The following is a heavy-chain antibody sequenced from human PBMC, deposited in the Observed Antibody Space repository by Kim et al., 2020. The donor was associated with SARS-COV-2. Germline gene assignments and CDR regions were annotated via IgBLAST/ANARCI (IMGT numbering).Heavy chain of an antibody. CDR1: GYTFTSYG. CDR3: ARPVIQFGPQRYYDFWSGYRDAFDI. D-gene: IGHD3-3*01. J-gene: IGHJ3*02. Sequence: ASVKVSCKASGYTFTSYGISWVRQAPGQGLEWMGWISAYNGNTNYAQKLQGRVTMTTDTSTSTAYMELRSLRSDDTAVYYCARPVIQFGPQRYYDFWSGYRDAFDIWGQGTMVTVSS. CDR2: ISAYNGNT. V-gene: IGHV1-18*01.